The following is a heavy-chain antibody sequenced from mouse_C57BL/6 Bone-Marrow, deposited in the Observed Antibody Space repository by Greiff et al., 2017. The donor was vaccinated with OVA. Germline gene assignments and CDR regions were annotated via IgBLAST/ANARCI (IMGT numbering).Heavy chain of an antibody. J-gene: IGHJ2*01. Sequence: QVQLKESGAELVRPGASVTLSCKASGYTFTDYEMHWVKQTPVHGLEWIGAIDPETGGTAYNQKFKGKAILTADKSSSTAYMQLRSLTSEDSAVYYWTSPVVSPGDYWGQGTTLTVSS. CDR2: IDPETGGT. D-gene: IGHD1-1*01. V-gene: IGHV1-15*01. CDR3: TSPVVSPGDY. CDR1: GYTFTDYE.